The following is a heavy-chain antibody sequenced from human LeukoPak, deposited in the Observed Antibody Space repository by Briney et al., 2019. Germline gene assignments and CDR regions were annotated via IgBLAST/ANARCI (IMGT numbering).Heavy chain of an antibody. Sequence: GGSLRLSCAASGFTFSSYSMNWVRQAPGKGLEWVSSISSSSSYIYYADSVKGRFTISRDNAKNSPYLQMNSLRAEDTAVYYCAREVAAAIGEYYYYGMDVWGQGTTVAVSS. V-gene: IGHV3-21*01. CDR2: ISSSSSYI. J-gene: IGHJ6*02. D-gene: IGHD2-15*01. CDR1: GFTFSSYS. CDR3: AREVAAAIGEYYYYGMDV.